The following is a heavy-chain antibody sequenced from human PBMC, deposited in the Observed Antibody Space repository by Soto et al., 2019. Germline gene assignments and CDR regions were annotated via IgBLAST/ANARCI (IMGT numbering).Heavy chain of an antibody. Sequence: SETLSLTCTVSGGSISPYYWSWIRQSPGKGLEWIGYVYYAGNTNYNPSLESRVTISVDASRNQFSLKLTSLTAADTAVYYCARKGAAASYAHYYMDVWGSGTTVTVSS. D-gene: IGHD6-13*01. V-gene: IGHV4-59*01. CDR2: VYYAGNT. J-gene: IGHJ6*03. CDR3: ARKGAAASYAHYYMDV. CDR1: GGSISPYY.